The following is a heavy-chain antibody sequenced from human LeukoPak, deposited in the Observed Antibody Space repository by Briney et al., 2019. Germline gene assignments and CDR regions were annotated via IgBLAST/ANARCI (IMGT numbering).Heavy chain of an antibody. V-gene: IGHV3-7*01. J-gene: IGHJ3*02. CDR2: IKQDGSEK. CDR1: GFTFSSYW. D-gene: IGHD3-3*01. Sequence: GGSLRLSCAASGFTFSSYWMSWVRQAPGKGLEWVANIKQDGSEKYYVDSVKGRFTISRDNAKNSLYLQMNSLRAEDTAVYYCVGFWSGYPTHAFDIWGQGSMVTVSS. CDR3: VGFWSGYPTHAFDI.